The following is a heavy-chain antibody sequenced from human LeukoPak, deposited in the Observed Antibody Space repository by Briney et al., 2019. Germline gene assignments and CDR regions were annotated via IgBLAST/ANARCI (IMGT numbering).Heavy chain of an antibody. V-gene: IGHV3-30*03. J-gene: IGHJ6*02. D-gene: IGHD6-19*01. CDR2: ISYDGSNK. CDR1: GFTFSSYS. CDR3: ARWTDSSGWFYYYYGMDV. Sequence: GGSLRLSCAASGFTFSSYSMNWVRQAPGKGLEWVAVISYDGSNKYYADSVKGRFTISRDNSKNTLYLQMNSLRAEDTAVYYCARWTDSSGWFYYYYGMDVWGQGTTVTVSS.